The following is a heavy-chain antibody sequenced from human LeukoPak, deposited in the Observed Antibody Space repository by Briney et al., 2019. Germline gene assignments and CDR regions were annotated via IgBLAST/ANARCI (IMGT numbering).Heavy chain of an antibody. V-gene: IGHV4-61*02. CDR3: ATTRGYDYLFDY. Sequence: PSQTLSLTCTVSGGSISSGSYYWSWIRQPAGKGLEWIGRIYTSGSTNYNPSLKSRVTISVDTSKNQFSLKLSSVTAADTAVYYCATTRGYDYLFDYWGQGTLVTVSS. CDR2: IYTSGST. CDR1: GGSISSGSYY. J-gene: IGHJ4*02. D-gene: IGHD5-12*01.